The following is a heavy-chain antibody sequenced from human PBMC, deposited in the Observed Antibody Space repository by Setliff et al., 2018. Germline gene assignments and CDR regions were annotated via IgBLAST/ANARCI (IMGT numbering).Heavy chain of an antibody. Sequence: ASVKVSCKASGYIFTTYDINWVRQATGQGLEWMGWLNPNISATFYAPKFQGRVTMTRDTSTSTFYMELSSLRADDTAVYYCAKTAHHYESSGYYYDPYFYYMDVWGKGTTVTVSS. V-gene: IGHV1-8*02. CDR2: LNPNISAT. CDR1: GYIFTTYD. CDR3: AKTAHHYESSGYYYDPYFYYMDV. D-gene: IGHD3-22*01. J-gene: IGHJ6*03.